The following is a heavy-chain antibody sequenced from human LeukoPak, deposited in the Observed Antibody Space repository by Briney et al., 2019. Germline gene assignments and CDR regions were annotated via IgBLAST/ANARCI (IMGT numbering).Heavy chain of an antibody. V-gene: IGHV4-39*01. J-gene: IGHJ6*03. CDR2: IYYSGST. Sequence: SSETLSLTCTVSGGSISSSSYYWGWIRQPPGKRLEWIGSIYYSGSTYYNPSLKSRVTISVDTSKNQFSLKLSSVTAADTAVYYCARGGAAGYYYYMDVWGKGTTVTVSS. CDR3: ARGGAAGYYYYMDV. CDR1: GGSISSSSYY. D-gene: IGHD6-13*01.